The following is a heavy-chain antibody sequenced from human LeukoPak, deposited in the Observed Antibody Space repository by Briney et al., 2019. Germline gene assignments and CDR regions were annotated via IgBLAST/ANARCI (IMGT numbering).Heavy chain of an antibody. CDR2: IIPIFGTA. CDR3: ARDRSGTMVRD. D-gene: IGHD3-10*01. V-gene: IGHV1-69*13. CDR1: GYTFTRYG. Sequence: SVKVSCKASGYTFTRYGMSWVRQAPGQGLEWMGGIIPIFGTANYAQKFQGRVTITADESTSTVYMELSSLRSEDTAVYYCARDRSGTMVRDWGQGTLVTVSS. J-gene: IGHJ4*02.